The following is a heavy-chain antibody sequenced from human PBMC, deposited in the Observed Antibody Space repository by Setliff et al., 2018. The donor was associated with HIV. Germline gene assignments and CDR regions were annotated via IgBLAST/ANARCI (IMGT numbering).Heavy chain of an antibody. V-gene: IGHV4-59*08. CDR2: ISYNGIT. D-gene: IGHD1-26*01. Sequence: KASETLSLTCSVSGGSMRNYYWSWIRQPPGKGLEWVGYISYNGITTYNPSLKSRVTISVDTSKNQFSLKLTSVTAADTAVYYCARHRPWEVDVFDIWGQGTMVTVSS. J-gene: IGHJ3*02. CDR1: GGSMRNYY. CDR3: ARHRPWEVDVFDI.